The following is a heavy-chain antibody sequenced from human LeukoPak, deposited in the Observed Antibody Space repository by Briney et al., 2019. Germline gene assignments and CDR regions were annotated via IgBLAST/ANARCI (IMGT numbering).Heavy chain of an antibody. V-gene: IGHV4-34*01. Sequence: SETLSLTCAVYGGSFSGYYWSWIRQPPGKGLEWIGDINHSGSTNYNPSLKSRVTISVDTSKNQFSLKLSSVTAADTAVYYCARGDYYDSSVPGYWGQGTLVTVSS. J-gene: IGHJ4*02. D-gene: IGHD3-22*01. CDR2: INHSGST. CDR1: GGSFSGYY. CDR3: ARGDYYDSSVPGY.